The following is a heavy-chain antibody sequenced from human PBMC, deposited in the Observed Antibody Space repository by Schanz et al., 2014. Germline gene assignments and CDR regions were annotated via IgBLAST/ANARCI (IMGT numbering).Heavy chain of an antibody. Sequence: QVQLQASGPGLVKPSETLSLTCTVSGDSISSYSWSWIRRPAGKRLEWIGRIYTSGATNYNPSLKSHLTMSVDTSKNQVSLKLRSVTAADTAVYYCARGNDIQVWSLDYWGQGTLVTVSS. D-gene: IGHD5-18*01. J-gene: IGHJ4*02. V-gene: IGHV4-4*07. CDR3: ARGNDIQVWSLDY. CDR2: IYTSGAT. CDR1: GDSISSYS.